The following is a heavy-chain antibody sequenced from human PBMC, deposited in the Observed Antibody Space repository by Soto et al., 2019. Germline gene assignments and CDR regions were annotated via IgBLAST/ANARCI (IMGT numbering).Heavy chain of an antibody. CDR3: AKAVGDY. J-gene: IGHJ4*02. Sequence: GGSLRLSCAASGFIASNYAMSWVRQAPGKGLEWVSGFSGSGGATFYADSVKGRFTISRDSSKNTIYLQMDRLRDDDTAVYYCAKAVGDYWGRGTLVPVSS. CDR2: FSGSGGAT. D-gene: IGHD1-26*01. CDR1: GFIASNYA. V-gene: IGHV3-23*01.